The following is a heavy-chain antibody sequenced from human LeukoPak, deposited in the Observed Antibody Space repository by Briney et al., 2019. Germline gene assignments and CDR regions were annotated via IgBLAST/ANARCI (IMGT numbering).Heavy chain of an antibody. D-gene: IGHD1-7*01. CDR3: ARVPRGPLTGTGLWYFDL. V-gene: IGHV4-59*12. Sequence: PSETLSLTCTVSGGSISSYYWSWIRQPPGKGLEWIGYIYYSGSTNYNPSLKSRVTISVDTSKNQFSLKLSSVTAADTAVYYCARVPRGPLTGTGLWYFDLWGRGTLVTVSS. CDR2: IYYSGST. CDR1: GGSISSYY. J-gene: IGHJ2*01.